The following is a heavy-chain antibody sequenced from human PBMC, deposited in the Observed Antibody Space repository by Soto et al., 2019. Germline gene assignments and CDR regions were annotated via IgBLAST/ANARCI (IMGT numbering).Heavy chain of an antibody. D-gene: IGHD1-1*01. CDR1: GCTFTGYY. CDR2: INPNSGGT. J-gene: IGHJ5*02. Sequence: GASVKVSCKASGCTFTGYYMHWVRQAPGQGLEWMGWINPNSGGTNYAQKFQGRVTMTRDTSISTAYMELSRLRSEDTAVYYCGRGTGTRWFDLWGQGTLVTVSS. V-gene: IGHV1-2*02. CDR3: GRGTGTRWFDL.